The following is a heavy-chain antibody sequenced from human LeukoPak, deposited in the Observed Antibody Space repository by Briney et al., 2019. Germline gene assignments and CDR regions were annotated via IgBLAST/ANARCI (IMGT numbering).Heavy chain of an antibody. CDR1: GFTFSSYE. CDR3: TKETPQMDV. V-gene: IGHV3-48*03. Sequence: PGGSLRLSCAASGFTFSSYEMNWVRQAPGQGLEWVAYISSSGNTVHYAGSVKGRFTISRDNAKNSLYLQINRLRAEDTAVYYCTKETPQMDVWGKGTTVTVSS. D-gene: IGHD2-15*01. CDR2: ISSSGNTV. J-gene: IGHJ6*04.